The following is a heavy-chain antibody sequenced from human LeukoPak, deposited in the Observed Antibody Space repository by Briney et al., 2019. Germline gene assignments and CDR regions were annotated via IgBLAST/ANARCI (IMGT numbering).Heavy chain of an antibody. J-gene: IGHJ4*02. CDR2: IIPIFGTA. CDR3: ARVQVRGSGSYYNGGDY. Sequence: GSSVKVSCKASGGTFSSYAISWVRQAPGQGLEWMGGIIPIFGTANYAQKFQGRVTITADESTSTAYMELSSLRSEDTAVYYCARVQVRGSGSYYNGGDYWGQGTLVTVSS. D-gene: IGHD3-10*01. CDR1: GGTFSSYA. V-gene: IGHV1-69*01.